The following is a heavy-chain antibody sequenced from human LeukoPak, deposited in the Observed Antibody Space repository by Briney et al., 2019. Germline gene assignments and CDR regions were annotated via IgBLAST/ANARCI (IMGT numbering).Heavy chain of an antibody. D-gene: IGHD1-1*01. CDR3: ARGPPTAQYFQH. Sequence: ASVKVSCKASGYTFTSYDINWVRQATGQGLEWMGWMNPNSGNTGYAQKFQGRVTITRNTSISTVYMELSSLGSEDTAVYYCARGPPTAQYFQHWGQGTLVTVSS. V-gene: IGHV1-8*01. CDR2: MNPNSGNT. CDR1: GYTFTSYD. J-gene: IGHJ1*01.